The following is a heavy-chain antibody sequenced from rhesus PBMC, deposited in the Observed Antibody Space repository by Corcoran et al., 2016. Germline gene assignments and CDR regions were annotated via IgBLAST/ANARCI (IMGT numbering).Heavy chain of an antibody. Sequence: QVTLKESGPALVHPTQPLTLTCTFSGFSIRTSGTGVGCIRHPPGKALEWLASIYWNDSKYYSTSLKSRLTISKDTSKNQVVLTMTNMDPVDTATYYCARVLRYSGRSGHYWGQGVLVTVSS. CDR3: ARVLRYSGRSGHY. CDR2: IYWNDSK. CDR1: GFSIRTSGTG. J-gene: IGHJ4*01. D-gene: IGHD6-19*01. V-gene: IGHV2-95*01.